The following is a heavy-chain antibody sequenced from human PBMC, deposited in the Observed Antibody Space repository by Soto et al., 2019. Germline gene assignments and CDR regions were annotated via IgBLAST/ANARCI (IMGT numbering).Heavy chain of an antibody. D-gene: IGHD2-15*01. Sequence: GGSLRLSCAASGFTVSSNYMSWVRQAPGKGLEWVSVIYSGGSTYYADSVKGRFTISRDNSKNTLYLQMNSLRAEDTSVYECASNIEDMGRQYPFDYWGQGTLVTVSS. CDR2: IYSGGST. V-gene: IGHV3-66*01. J-gene: IGHJ4*02. CDR3: ASNIEDMGRQYPFDY. CDR1: GFTVSSNY.